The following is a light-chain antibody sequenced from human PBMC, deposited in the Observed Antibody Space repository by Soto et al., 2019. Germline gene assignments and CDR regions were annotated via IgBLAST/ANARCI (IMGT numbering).Light chain of an antibody. CDR2: GAS. CDR3: QHYGETPIT. V-gene: IGKV3-20*01. CDR1: QSVSRR. Sequence: EIVLTQSPGTLSLSPGGRATLSCSASQSVSRRLAWYQHRPGQSPRLLISGASMRASGVPVRFSGSGSVTDFTLTISRLEPEDFAVYYCQHYGETPITFGLGTRLEV. J-gene: IGKJ5*01.